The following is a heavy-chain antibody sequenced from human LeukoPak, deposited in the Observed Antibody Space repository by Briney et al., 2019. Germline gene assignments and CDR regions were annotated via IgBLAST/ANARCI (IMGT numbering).Heavy chain of an antibody. J-gene: IGHJ3*02. V-gene: IGHV3-7*03. CDR1: GFTFSSYW. D-gene: IGHD4-17*01. CDR2: IKQDGSEK. CDR3: ARDPNGDYFGAFDI. Sequence: GGSLRLSCAASGFTFSSYWMSWVRQAPGKGLEWVANIKQDGSEKYYADSVKGRFTISRDNAKNSLYLQMSSLRAEDTAVYYCARDPNGDYFGAFDIWGQGTMVTVSS.